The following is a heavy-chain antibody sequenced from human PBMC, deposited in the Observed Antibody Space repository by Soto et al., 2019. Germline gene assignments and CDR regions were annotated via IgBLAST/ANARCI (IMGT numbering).Heavy chain of an antibody. D-gene: IGHD1-20*01. V-gene: IGHV3-23*01. CDR3: AKDFSLGHTDGIDYYYSYGMWG. CDR1: GFTFTSYV. J-gene: IGHJ6*01. Sequence: GGSLRLSCAASGFTFTSYVMNWVRQAPGKGLECVSGVSGSGGSAYYADSVKGRFTSSRDNSKNTLYLQMNSLRAEDTAVYYCAKDFSLGHTDGIDYYYSYGMWGCEKGST. CDR2: VSGSGGSA.